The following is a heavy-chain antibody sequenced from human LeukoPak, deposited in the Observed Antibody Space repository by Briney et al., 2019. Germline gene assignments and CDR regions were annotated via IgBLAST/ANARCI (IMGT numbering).Heavy chain of an antibody. V-gene: IGHV4-59*01. CDR1: GGSISSYY. D-gene: IGHD1-26*01. CDR2: IYYSGST. Sequence: SETLSLTCTVSGGSISSYYWSWIRQPPGKGLEWIGYIYYSGSTNYNPSLKSRVTISVDTSKNQFSLKLSSVTAADTAVYYCARVKGVGIYYMDVWGKGTTVTVSS. CDR3: ARVKGVGIYYMDV. J-gene: IGHJ6*03.